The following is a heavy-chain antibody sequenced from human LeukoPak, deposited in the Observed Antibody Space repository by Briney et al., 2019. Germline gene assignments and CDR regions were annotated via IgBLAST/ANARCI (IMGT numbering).Heavy chain of an antibody. CDR3: ARADWGSIDY. J-gene: IGHJ4*02. CDR1: GFTFSHYW. Sequence: PGESLRLSCAASGFTFSHYWMAWVRQAPGKGLEWVAIIRPDANDGSYVDSVKGRFTISRDNAKNSLYLQLNSRRAEDTAVYFCARADWGSIDYWGQGALVTVSS. D-gene: IGHD7-27*01. V-gene: IGHV3-7*01. CDR2: IRPDANDG.